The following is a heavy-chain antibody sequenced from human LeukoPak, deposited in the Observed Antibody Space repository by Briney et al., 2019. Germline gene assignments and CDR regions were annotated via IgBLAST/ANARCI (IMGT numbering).Heavy chain of an antibody. Sequence: PSETLSLTCTVSGGSISSYYWSWIRQPPGKGLEWIGYIYTSGSTNYNPSLKSRVTISVDTSKNQFSLKLSSVTAADTAVYYCARESNYHGSGTGWFDPWGQGTLVTVSS. J-gene: IGHJ5*02. D-gene: IGHD3-10*01. CDR1: GGSISSYY. V-gene: IGHV4-4*08. CDR3: ARESNYHGSGTGWFDP. CDR2: IYTSGST.